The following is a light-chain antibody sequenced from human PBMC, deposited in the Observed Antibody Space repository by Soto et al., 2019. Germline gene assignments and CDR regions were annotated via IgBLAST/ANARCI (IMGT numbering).Light chain of an antibody. J-gene: IGKJ3*01. CDR1: QGIAFY. V-gene: IGKV1-27*01. CDR3: QKYDTAPFT. CDR2: AAS. Sequence: DVQMTQSPSSLSASVGDTVTITCRASQGIAFYLAWFQQRPGKAPNLLISAASNLQSGVPSRFSGSGSGTDFTLTISRLQPEDVATYYCQKYDTAPFTFGPGTRVDVK.